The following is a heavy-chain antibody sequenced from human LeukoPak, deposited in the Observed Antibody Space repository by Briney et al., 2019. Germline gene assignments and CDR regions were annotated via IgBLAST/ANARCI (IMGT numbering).Heavy chain of an antibody. V-gene: IGHV4-59*08. Sequence: MASETLSLTCTVSGGSISSYYWSWIRQPPGKGLEWIGYIYYSGSTNYNPSLKSRVTISVDTSKNQFSLKLSSVTAADTAVYYCARHDPDYGGYFDYWGQGTLVTVSS. CDR1: GGSISSYY. CDR3: ARHDPDYGGYFDY. D-gene: IGHD4-17*01. CDR2: IYYSGST. J-gene: IGHJ4*02.